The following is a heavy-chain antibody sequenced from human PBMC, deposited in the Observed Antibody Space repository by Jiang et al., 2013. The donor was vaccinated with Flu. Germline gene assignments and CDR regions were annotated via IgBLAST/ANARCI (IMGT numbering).Heavy chain of an antibody. CDR1: GFTFGDYA. V-gene: IGHV3-49*03. CDR2: IRNKLYRGTT. Sequence: VQLLESGGGLVQPGRSLRLSCTASGFTFGDYAVSWLRQAPGKGLEWVGFIRNKLYRGTTDYAASVKGRFTISRDDSKSIAYLQMSSLKNEDTAVYYCTRDLVRDIILIPATYFDHWGQGA. D-gene: IGHD2-2*01. CDR3: TRDLVRDIILIPATYFDH. J-gene: IGHJ4*02.